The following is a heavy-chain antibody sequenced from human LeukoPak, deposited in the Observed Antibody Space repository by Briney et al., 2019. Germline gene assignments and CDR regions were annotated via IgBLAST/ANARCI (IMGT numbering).Heavy chain of an antibody. CDR1: GFTFSSYA. Sequence: GGSLRLSCAASGFTFSSYAMTWVHQAPGKGLEWVSTILPGGGDTYYADSVKGRFTISRDTSKNTLYLQMNTLRVDDTAVYYCTKAWPAAGTFDSWGQGSLVTVSS. CDR3: TKAWPAAGTFDS. J-gene: IGHJ4*02. V-gene: IGHV3-23*01. D-gene: IGHD6-13*01. CDR2: ILPGGGDT.